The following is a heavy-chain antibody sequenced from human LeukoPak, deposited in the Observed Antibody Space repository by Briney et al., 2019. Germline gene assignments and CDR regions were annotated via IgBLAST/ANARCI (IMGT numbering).Heavy chain of an antibody. J-gene: IGHJ4*02. D-gene: IGHD7-27*01. CDR3: AMNWEYDY. Sequence: GGSLRLSCAASGFTFSSCMSWVRQAPGKGLEWVSAISGSGGSTYYADSVKGRFTISRGNSKNTLYLQMNSLRAEDTAVYYCAMNWEYDYWGQGTLVTVSS. CDR2: ISGSGGST. V-gene: IGHV3-23*01. CDR1: GFTFSSC.